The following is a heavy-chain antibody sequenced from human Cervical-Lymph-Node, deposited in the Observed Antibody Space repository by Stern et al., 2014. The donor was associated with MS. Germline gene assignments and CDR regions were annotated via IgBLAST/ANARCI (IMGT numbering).Heavy chain of an antibody. V-gene: IGHV5-51*01. CDR1: GYSFTSYW. D-gene: IGHD2-2*01. CDR2: INPGDSDT. Sequence: VQLVQSGAEVKKPGESLKISCKGSGYSFTSYWIGWVRQMPGKGLEWMGIINPGDSDTRYSPAFQGQVTISADKSISTAYLQWSSLKASDTAMYYCARRHCSSRRCGWFDPWGQGTLVTVSS. J-gene: IGHJ5*02. CDR3: ARRHCSSRRCGWFDP.